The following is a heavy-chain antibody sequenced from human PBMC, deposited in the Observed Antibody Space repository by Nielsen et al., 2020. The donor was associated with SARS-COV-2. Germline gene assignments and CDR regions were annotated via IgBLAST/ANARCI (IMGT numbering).Heavy chain of an antibody. CDR3: ARDGPVGATGFDY. Sequence: GESLKISCAASGFTFSSYGMHWVRQAPGKGLEWVAVIWYDGSNKYYADTVKGRFTISRDNSKNTLYLQMNSLRAEDTAVYYCARDGPVGATGFDYWGQGTLVTVSS. V-gene: IGHV3-33*01. D-gene: IGHD1-26*01. CDR2: IWYDGSNK. J-gene: IGHJ4*02. CDR1: GFTFSSYG.